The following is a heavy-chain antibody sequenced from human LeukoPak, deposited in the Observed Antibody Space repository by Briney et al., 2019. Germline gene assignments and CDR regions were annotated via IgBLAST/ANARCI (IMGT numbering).Heavy chain of an antibody. CDR3: ARGGAYYYDSSGYYGY. CDR2: TYTSGST. CDR1: GGSISSGSYY. V-gene: IGHV4-61*02. J-gene: IGHJ4*02. Sequence: SQTLSLTCTVSGGSISSGSYYWSWIRQPAGKGLEWIGRTYTSGSTNYNPSLKSRVTISVDTSKNQFSLKLSSMTAADTAVYYCARGGAYYYDSSGYYGYWGQGTLVTVSS. D-gene: IGHD3-22*01.